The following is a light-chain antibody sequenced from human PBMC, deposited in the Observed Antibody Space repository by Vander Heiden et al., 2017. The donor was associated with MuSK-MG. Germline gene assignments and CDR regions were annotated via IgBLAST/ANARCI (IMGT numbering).Light chain of an antibody. J-gene: IGLJ3*02. CDR1: SSDVGIYKF. CDR2: EGT. CDR3: YSFTTFGTWV. V-gene: IGLV2-23*01. Sequence: QSALTQPASESGSPGQSITISCTGTSSDVGIYKFVSWYQQRPGKAPKVLLYEGTKRPSGVSNRFSGSKSGNTASLTISGLQAEDEADYYCYSFTTFGTWVFSGGTKLTVL.